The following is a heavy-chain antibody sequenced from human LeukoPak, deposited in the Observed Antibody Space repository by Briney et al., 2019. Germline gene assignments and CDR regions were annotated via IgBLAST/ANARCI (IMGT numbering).Heavy chain of an antibody. D-gene: IGHD3-22*01. CDR1: GFTFSSYS. J-gene: IGHJ4*02. CDR3: ARGRYDSSGSYSLFDY. CDR2: ITRSSIYI. Sequence: GGSLRLSCAASGFTFSSYSMNWVRQAPGKGLEWVSCITRSSIYIYYADSVKGRFTIFRDNAKNSLYLQMNSLRAEDTAVYYCARGRYDSSGSYSLFDYWGQGTLVTVSS. V-gene: IGHV3-21*01.